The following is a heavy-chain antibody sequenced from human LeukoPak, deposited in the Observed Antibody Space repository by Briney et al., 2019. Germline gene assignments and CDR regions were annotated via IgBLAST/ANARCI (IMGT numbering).Heavy chain of an antibody. Sequence: GGSLRLSCAASGFAVSDSAMHWVRQASGKGLEWVGRIRSKADSYATTYAASVKGRFTISRDDSKNMAYLQMDSLKTEDTAVYYCTRRHYYGSGSPDWYFDNWGRGTLVTVSS. CDR3: TRRHYYGSGSPDWYFDN. D-gene: IGHD3-10*01. J-gene: IGHJ2*01. V-gene: IGHV3-73*01. CDR2: IRSKADSYAT. CDR1: GFAVSDSA.